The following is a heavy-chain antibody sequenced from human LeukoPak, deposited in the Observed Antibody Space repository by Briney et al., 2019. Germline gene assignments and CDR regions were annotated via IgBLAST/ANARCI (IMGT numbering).Heavy chain of an antibody. J-gene: IGHJ4*02. CDR3: AGGPGVYCSGGSCWVY. CDR2: INPNSDGT. CDR1: GYTFTAYY. V-gene: IGHV1-2*02. Sequence: ASVKVSCEASGYTFTAYYIHWVRQAPGEGLEWMGWINPNSDGTNYAQKFQGRVTMTRDTSISTAYMELSRLRSDDTAVYYCAGGPGVYCSGGSCWVYWGQGTLVTVSS. D-gene: IGHD2-15*01.